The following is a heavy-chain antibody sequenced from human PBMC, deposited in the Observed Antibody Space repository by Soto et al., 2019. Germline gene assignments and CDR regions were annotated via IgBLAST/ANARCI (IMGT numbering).Heavy chain of an antibody. CDR2: INHSGST. CDR1: GGSFSGYY. CDR3: ARGRAAGWTDALFRGMDV. V-gene: IGHV4-34*01. D-gene: IGHD6-13*01. Sequence: PSETLSLTCAVYGGSFSGYYWSWIRQPLGKGLEWIGEINHSGSTNYNPSLKSRVTISVDTSKNQFSLKLSSVTAADTAVYYCARGRAAGWTDALFRGMDVWGQGTTVTVSS. J-gene: IGHJ6*02.